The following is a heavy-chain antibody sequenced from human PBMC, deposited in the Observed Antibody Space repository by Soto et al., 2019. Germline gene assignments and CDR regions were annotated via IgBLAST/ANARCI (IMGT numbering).Heavy chain of an antibody. CDR2: ISTDGSFT. CDR1: GFVFSSHW. CDR3: ARPRSMSSSGFDI. V-gene: IGHV3-74*01. Sequence: EVQLVESGGGLVQPGGSLRLSCAASGFVFSSHWIHWVRQAPGQGPVGVSRISTDGSFTSYADFVKGRFTLSRDNAKNTLYLQMNSLRDEDPAVYYCARPRSMSSSGFDIWGQGTMVTVSS. J-gene: IGHJ3*02. D-gene: IGHD6-6*01.